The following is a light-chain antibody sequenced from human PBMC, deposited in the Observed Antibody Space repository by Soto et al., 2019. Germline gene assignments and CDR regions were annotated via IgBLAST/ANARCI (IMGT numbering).Light chain of an antibody. J-gene: IGKJ4*01. CDR1: QSISSS. CDR2: AAS. CDR3: QQSYTTPLT. Sequence: DIQMTQSPSSLSASVGDRVTITCRASQSISSSLNWYQQKPGKAPNLLIYAASTLQSGVPSRFSGSGSGTDFTLTIRSLQPEDFATYYCQQSYTTPLTFGGGTKVEIK. V-gene: IGKV1-39*01.